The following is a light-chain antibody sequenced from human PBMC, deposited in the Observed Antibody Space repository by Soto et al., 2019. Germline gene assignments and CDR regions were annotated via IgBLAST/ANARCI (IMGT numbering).Light chain of an antibody. CDR1: SGHSNYA. V-gene: IGLV4-69*01. Sequence: QSVLTQSPSASASLGASVKLTCTLSSGHSNYAIAWHQQQSEKGPRYLMKLNSDGSHSKGDGIPDRFSGSSSGAERYLTISSLQCEDEADYYCQTWGSGIVVFGGGTKLTVL. J-gene: IGLJ2*01. CDR3: QTWGSGIVV. CDR2: LNSDGSH.